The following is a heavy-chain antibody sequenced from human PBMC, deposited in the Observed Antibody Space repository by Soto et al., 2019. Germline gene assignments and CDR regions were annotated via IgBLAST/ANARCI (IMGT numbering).Heavy chain of an antibody. V-gene: IGHV3-13*01. Sequence: GGSLRLSCEASGFTFRNYAMHWVRQATGKGLEWVSAIGTAGDTYYPGSVKGRFTISRENAKNSLYLQMNSLRSGDTAVYYCARAPNYYDSSGYLLGYAFDIWGQGKMVTVSS. CDR3: ARAPNYYDSSGYLLGYAFDI. D-gene: IGHD3-22*01. J-gene: IGHJ3*02. CDR1: GFTFRNYA. CDR2: IGTAGDT.